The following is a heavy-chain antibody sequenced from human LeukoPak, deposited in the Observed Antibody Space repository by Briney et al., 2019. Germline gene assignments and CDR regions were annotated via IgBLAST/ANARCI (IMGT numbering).Heavy chain of an antibody. CDR2: ISYSGIT. V-gene: IGHV4-59*01. D-gene: IGHD4-17*01. CDR3: ARGGYGDYGDEVDY. CDR1: GGSLSSYY. J-gene: IGHJ4*02. Sequence: SETLSLTCTVSGGSLSSYYWSWIRQPPGKGLKWIGYISYSGITNYHPSLKGRVSISIDMSKNQFSLKLSSVTAADTAVYYCARGGYGDYGDEVDYGGQGTLVTVSS.